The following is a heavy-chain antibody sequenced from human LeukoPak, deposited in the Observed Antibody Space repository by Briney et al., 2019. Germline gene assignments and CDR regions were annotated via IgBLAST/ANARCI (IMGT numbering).Heavy chain of an antibody. Sequence: PGGSLRLSCAASGFTFSSYAMSWARQAPGKGLEWVSAISGSGGSTYYADSVKGRFTISRDNSKNTLYLQMNSLRAEDTAVYYCARGGYSYGAFDYWGQGTLVTVSS. J-gene: IGHJ4*02. CDR3: ARGGYSYGAFDY. V-gene: IGHV3-23*01. D-gene: IGHD5-18*01. CDR1: GFTFSSYA. CDR2: ISGSGGST.